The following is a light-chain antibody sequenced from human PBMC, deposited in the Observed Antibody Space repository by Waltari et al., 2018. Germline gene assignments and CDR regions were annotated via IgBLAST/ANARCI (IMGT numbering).Light chain of an antibody. V-gene: IGKV1-5*01. CDR3: QQYNSDLYT. Sequence: DIQMTQSPSTLAASVGDRITITCRASQNINTWLAWYQQNTGKAPELLIEEGVVLQRGGPSRFSGSGSGTEFTLTVTSLQPDDSATYFCQQYNSDLYTFGQGTKLEIK. J-gene: IGKJ2*01. CDR1: QNINTW. CDR2: EGV.